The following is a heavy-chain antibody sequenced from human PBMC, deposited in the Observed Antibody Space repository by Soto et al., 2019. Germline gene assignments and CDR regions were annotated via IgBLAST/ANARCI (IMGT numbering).Heavy chain of an antibody. D-gene: IGHD3-10*01. CDR2: ISWDSGKI. V-gene: IGHV3-9*01. CDR1: GFTFEDYA. Sequence: EVQLVESGGQLAQPGGSLRLSCAGSGFTFEDYAMHWVRQDPVKVLEWVASISWDSGKIGYADSVKGRFTISRDNAKNSLYLQMDSLRADDTALYFCAKDKSNEELSVYYYNGLDAWGQGTTVTVS. J-gene: IGHJ6*02. CDR3: AKDKSNEELSVYYYNGLDA.